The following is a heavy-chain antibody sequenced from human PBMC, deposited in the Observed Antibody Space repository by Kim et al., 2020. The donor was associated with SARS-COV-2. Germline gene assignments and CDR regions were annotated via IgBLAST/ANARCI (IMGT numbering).Heavy chain of an antibody. D-gene: IGHD2-21*02. CDR2: IIPILGIA. CDR1: GGTFSSYA. J-gene: IGHJ6*02. V-gene: IGHV1-69*04. Sequence: SVKVSCKASGGTFSSYAISWVRQAPGQGLEWMGRIIPILGIANYAQKFQGRVTITADKSTSTAYMELSSLRSEDTAVYYCARDRGGDWGGMDVWGHGTTVTVS. CDR3: ARDRGGDWGGMDV.